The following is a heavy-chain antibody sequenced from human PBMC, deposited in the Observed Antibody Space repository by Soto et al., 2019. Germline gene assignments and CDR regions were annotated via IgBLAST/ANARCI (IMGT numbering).Heavy chain of an antibody. CDR2: INAGNGNT. Sequence: QVALVQSGAEVKKPGASVKVSCRASGYIFSGYAIYWVRQTPGQGLEWMGWINAGNGNTQYSQKFQGRVTLSRDTSATTVSLELTGLTSEDTALYFCVRSDLRPPLLVPDLWGQGTLVIVSS. CDR3: VRSDLRPPLLVPDL. D-gene: IGHD3-10*01. V-gene: IGHV1-3*01. CDR1: GYIFSGYA. J-gene: IGHJ5*02.